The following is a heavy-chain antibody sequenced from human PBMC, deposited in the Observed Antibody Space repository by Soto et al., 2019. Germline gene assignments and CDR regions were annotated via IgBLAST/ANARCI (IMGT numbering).Heavy chain of an antibody. CDR1: GFTFSSYA. V-gene: IGHV3-30-3*01. J-gene: IGHJ6*02. D-gene: IGHD3-16*01. CDR3: ARDFTRSIVKTRFYGMDV. Sequence: QVQLVESGGGVVQPGRSLRLSCAASGFTFSSYAMHWVRQAPGKGLEWVAVISYDGSKKYHADSVKGRFTISRDNSKNTVFLHVNSLRVDDTAVHYCARDFTRSIVKTRFYGMDVWGQGTTVTVSS. CDR2: ISYDGSKK.